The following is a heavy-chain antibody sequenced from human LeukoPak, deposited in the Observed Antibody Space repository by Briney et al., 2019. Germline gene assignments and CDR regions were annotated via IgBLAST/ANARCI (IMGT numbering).Heavy chain of an antibody. V-gene: IGHV3-48*01. CDR2: INTGSTTI. CDR1: GFTFSPYT. Sequence: PGGSLRLSCAASGFTFSPYTMHWFRQPPGKGLEWISYINTGSTTIYYADSVKGRFTISRDNAKNSPDLQMTSLRAEDTAVYYCARVAYGDYYLDYWGQGTLVTVSS. CDR3: ARVAYGDYYLDY. J-gene: IGHJ4*02. D-gene: IGHD4-17*01.